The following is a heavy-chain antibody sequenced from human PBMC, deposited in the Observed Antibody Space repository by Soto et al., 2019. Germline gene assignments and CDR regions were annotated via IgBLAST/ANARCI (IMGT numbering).Heavy chain of an antibody. D-gene: IGHD3-16*01. V-gene: IGHV4-34*01. J-gene: IGHJ5*02. CDR2: INHSGSS. CDR3: ARGWGFWFDP. CDR1: GGSFSGPN. Sequence: QVQLQQWGAGLLKPSETLSLACAVYGGSFSGPNWCWIRQPPGKGLEGIGEINHSGSSNYNPSLESRVTISIDMSKTLYSLSVSAVTAAVKAVYYCARGWGFWFDPWGQGTLVTVSS.